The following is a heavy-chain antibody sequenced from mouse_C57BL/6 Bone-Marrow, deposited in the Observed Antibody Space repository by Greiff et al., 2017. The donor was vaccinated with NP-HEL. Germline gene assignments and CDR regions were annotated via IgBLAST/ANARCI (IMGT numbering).Heavy chain of an antibody. CDR1: GFTFSSYA. CDR2: ISSGGDYI. Sequence: EVKVEESGEGLVKPGGSLKLSCAASGFTFSSYAMSWVRQTPEKRLEWVAYISSGGDYIYYADTVKGRFTISRDNARNTLYLQMSSLKSEDTAMYYCTSGITTVVAGDYAMDYWGQGTSVTVSS. CDR3: TSGITTVVAGDYAMDY. D-gene: IGHD1-1*01. V-gene: IGHV5-9-1*02. J-gene: IGHJ4*01.